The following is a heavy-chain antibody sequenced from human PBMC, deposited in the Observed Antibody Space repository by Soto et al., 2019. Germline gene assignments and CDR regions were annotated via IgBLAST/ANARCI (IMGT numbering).Heavy chain of an antibody. J-gene: IGHJ5*02. CDR3: ARQGARNYGTYNWFDP. D-gene: IGHD1-7*01. Sequence: SETLSLTCTVSGGSISSYYWSWIRQPPGKGLEWIGYIYYSGSTNYNPSLKSRVTISVDTSKNQFSLKLSSVTAADTAVYYCARQGARNYGTYNWFDPWGQGTLVTVSS. CDR2: IYYSGST. V-gene: IGHV4-59*08. CDR1: GGSISSYY.